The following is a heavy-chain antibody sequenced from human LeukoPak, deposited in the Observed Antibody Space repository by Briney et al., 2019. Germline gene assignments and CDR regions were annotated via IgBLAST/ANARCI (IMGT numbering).Heavy chain of an antibody. D-gene: IGHD3-10*01. CDR1: GYTFTSYD. Sequence: ASVKVSCKDSGYTFTSYDINGVRQATGQGLEWMGWMNPNSGNTGYAQEFQGRVTMTRNISISTTYMELSSLRSEDTAVYYCARGWRLGEFSFDYWGQGTLVTVSS. V-gene: IGHV1-8*01. CDR2: MNPNSGNT. CDR3: ARGWRLGEFSFDY. J-gene: IGHJ4*02.